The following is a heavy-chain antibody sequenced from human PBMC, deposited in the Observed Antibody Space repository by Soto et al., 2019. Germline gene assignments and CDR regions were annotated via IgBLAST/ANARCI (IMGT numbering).Heavy chain of an antibody. V-gene: IGHV3-64*01. J-gene: IGHJ4*02. CDR1: GFTFSSYD. D-gene: IGHD3-16*01. CDR2: ISSNGGIT. Sequence: EVQLVESGGGLVQPGGSLRLSCAASGFTFSSYDMHWVRQAPGKGLEYISAISSNGGITYYANSVKGRFTISRDNSKYMMYLQMGSLRAEDMAVYYCVRDTSFDYWGQGTLVTVSS. CDR3: VRDTSFDY.